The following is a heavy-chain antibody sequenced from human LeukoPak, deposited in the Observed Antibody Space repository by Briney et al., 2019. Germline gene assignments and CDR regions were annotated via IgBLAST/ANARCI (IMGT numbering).Heavy chain of an antibody. CDR2: IYHSGST. J-gene: IGHJ6*02. V-gene: IGHV4-30-2*01. CDR3: ASDYGGRGHYYYGMDV. CDR1: GGSISSGGYS. D-gene: IGHD4-23*01. Sequence: KASETLSLTCAVSGGSISSGGYSWSWIRQPPGKGLERIGYIYHSGSTYYNPSLKSRVTISVDRSKNQFSLKLSSVTAADTAVYYCASDYGGRGHYYYGMDVWGQGTTVTVSS.